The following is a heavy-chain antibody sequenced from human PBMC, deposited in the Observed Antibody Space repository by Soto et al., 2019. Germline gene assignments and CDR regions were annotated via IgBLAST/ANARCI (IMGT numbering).Heavy chain of an antibody. Sequence: SVKLSCTDSGFTFTSSAVQWVRQARGQRLEWIGWIVVGSGNTNYAQKFQERVTITRDMSTSTAYMELSSLRSEDTAVYYCAADGYSYGYWFDPWGQGTLVTVSS. CDR3: AADGYSYGYWFDP. J-gene: IGHJ5*02. D-gene: IGHD5-18*01. CDR1: GFTFTSSA. CDR2: IVVGSGNT. V-gene: IGHV1-58*01.